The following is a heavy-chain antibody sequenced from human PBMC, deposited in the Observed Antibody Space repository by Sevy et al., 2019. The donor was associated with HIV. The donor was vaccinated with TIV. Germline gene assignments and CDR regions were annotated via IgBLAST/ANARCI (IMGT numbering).Heavy chain of an antibody. CDR1: GLTFSSFC. CDR3: ATGTLLGPVPFQH. V-gene: IGHV3-21*01. D-gene: IGHD3-16*01. Sequence: GGSLRLSCAASGLTFSSFCMSWVRQAPGKGLEWVSSITTNSSYMYYADSVKGRFTTSRDNAKNSLYLQLNSLRVEDTAVYYCATGTLLGPVPFQHWGQGTLVTVSS. CDR2: ITTNSSYM. J-gene: IGHJ1*01.